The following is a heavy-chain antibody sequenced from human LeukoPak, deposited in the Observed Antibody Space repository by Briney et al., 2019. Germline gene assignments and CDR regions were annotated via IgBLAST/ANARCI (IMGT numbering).Heavy chain of an antibody. CDR2: IWYDGSNE. CDR1: GFSFSNSG. D-gene: IGHD3-10*02. CDR3: AREISMFVNAFDL. Sequence: GGSLRLSCEASGFSFSNSGMHWVRQAPGKGLEWVAVIWYDGSNEYYADAVKGRFTISRDNSKNTVHLQMNSLIVEGTSVYFCAREISMFVNAFDLWGQGTLVTVTS. J-gene: IGHJ3*01. V-gene: IGHV3-33*01.